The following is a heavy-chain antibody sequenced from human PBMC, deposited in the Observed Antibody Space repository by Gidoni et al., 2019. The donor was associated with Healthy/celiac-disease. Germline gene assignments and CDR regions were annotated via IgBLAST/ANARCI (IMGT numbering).Heavy chain of an antibody. V-gene: IGHV1-2*02. Sequence: QVQLVQSGAEVKKPGASVQVSCKASGYTFTGYYMHWVRQAPGQGLAWMGWINPNSGGTNYAQKFQGRVTMTRDTSISTAYMELSRLRSDDTAVYYCARAASSGWYGGSDYWGQGTLVTVSS. D-gene: IGHD6-19*01. CDR2: INPNSGGT. CDR1: GYTFTGYY. CDR3: ARAASSGWYGGSDY. J-gene: IGHJ4*02.